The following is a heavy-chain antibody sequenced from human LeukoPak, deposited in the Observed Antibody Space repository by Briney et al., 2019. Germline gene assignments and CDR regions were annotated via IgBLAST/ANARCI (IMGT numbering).Heavy chain of an antibody. Sequence: ASVKVSCKASGYTFTSYYMHWVRQAPGQGLEWMGIINPSGGSTSYAQKFQGRVTMTRDTSTSTVYMELSSLRSEDTAVYYCARDQGDIVVVTAIGYYGMDVWGQGTTVTVSS. V-gene: IGHV1-46*01. CDR1: GYTFTSYY. D-gene: IGHD2-21*02. J-gene: IGHJ6*02. CDR3: ARDQGDIVVVTAIGYYGMDV. CDR2: INPSGGST.